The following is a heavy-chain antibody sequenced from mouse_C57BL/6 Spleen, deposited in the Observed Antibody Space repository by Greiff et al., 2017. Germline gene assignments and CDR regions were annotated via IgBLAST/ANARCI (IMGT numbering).Heavy chain of an antibody. CDR1: GYTFTSYW. Sequence: QVQLQQPGAELVMPGASVKLSCKASGYTFTSYWMHWVKQRPGQGLEWIGEIDPSDSYTNYNQKFKGKSTLTVDKSSSTAYMQLSSLTSEDSAVYYCARGYDYDPNWFAYWGQGTLVTVSA. CDR3: ARGYDYDPNWFAY. D-gene: IGHD2-4*01. J-gene: IGHJ3*01. V-gene: IGHV1-69*01. CDR2: IDPSDSYT.